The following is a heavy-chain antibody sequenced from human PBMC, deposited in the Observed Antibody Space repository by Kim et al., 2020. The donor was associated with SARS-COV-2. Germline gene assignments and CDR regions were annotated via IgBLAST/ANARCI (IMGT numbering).Heavy chain of an antibody. V-gene: IGHV1-58*02. J-gene: IGHJ6*02. CDR2: IVVGSGNT. D-gene: IGHD3-9*01. CDR3: AADPNYDILTGYYKDYYYYYGMDV. CDR1: GFTFTSSA. Sequence: SVKVSCKASGFTFTSSAMQWVRQARGQRLEWIGWIVVGSGNTNYAQKFQERVTITRDMSTSTAYMELSSLRSEDTAVYYCAADPNYDILTGYYKDYYYYYGMDVWGQGTTVTVSS.